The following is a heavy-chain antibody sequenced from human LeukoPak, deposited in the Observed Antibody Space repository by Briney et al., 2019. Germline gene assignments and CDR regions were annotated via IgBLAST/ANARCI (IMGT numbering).Heavy chain of an antibody. CDR3: ARDLVGYCSSC. J-gene: IGHJ4*02. CDR1: GFTYNRYR. CDR2: SNSDGSST. V-gene: IGHV3-74*01. D-gene: IGHD2-2*01. Sequence: HPGGPLRLPCAASGFTYNRYRMLWPPHAPGKGLVWVSRSNSDGSSTSYADSVKGRFTISRDNAKNTLYLQMNSLRAEDTAVYYCARDLVGYCSSCWGQGTLVTVSS.